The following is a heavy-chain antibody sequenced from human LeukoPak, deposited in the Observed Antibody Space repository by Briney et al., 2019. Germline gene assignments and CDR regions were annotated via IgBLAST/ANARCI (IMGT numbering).Heavy chain of an antibody. D-gene: IGHD3-9*01. V-gene: IGHV1-69*13. CDR2: IIPIFGTA. CDR1: RGTFSTYA. Sequence: SVKVSCKASRGTFSTYAITWVRQAPGQGLEWMGGIIPIFGTANYAQKFQGRVTITADESTSTAYMELSSLRSDDTAVFYRARSKALRLDDIYYWGQGTLVTVSS. CDR3: ARSKALRLDDIYY. J-gene: IGHJ4*02.